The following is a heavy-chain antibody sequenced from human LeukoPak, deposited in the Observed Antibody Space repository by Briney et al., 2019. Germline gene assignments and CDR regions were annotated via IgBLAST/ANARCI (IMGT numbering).Heavy chain of an antibody. J-gene: IGHJ4*02. CDR3: ARVVAADHYFDY. D-gene: IGHD2-2*01. V-gene: IGHV3-21*01. Sequence: PGGSLRLSCAASGFTFSTYSMNWVRQAPGKGLEWVSSISSSSSYIYYADSVKGRFTISRDNAKNSLYLQMNSLRAEDTAVYYCARVVAADHYFDYWGQGTLATVSS. CDR1: GFTFSTYS. CDR2: ISSSSSYI.